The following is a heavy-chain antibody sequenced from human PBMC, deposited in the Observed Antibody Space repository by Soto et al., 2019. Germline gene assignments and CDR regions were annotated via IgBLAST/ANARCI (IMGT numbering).Heavy chain of an antibody. V-gene: IGHV4-4*07. D-gene: IGHD1-1*01. CDR2: IYTSGST. Sequence: ETLSRTCAVSGGSISSYYWSWIRQPSGKGLEWIGRIYTSGSTNYNPSLKSRVTMSVDTSKNQFSLKLSSVTAADTAVYYCARDDRAERKMKYYYYGMDVWGQGTPVTVSS. CDR3: ARDDRAERKMKYYYYGMDV. CDR1: GGSISSYY. J-gene: IGHJ6*02.